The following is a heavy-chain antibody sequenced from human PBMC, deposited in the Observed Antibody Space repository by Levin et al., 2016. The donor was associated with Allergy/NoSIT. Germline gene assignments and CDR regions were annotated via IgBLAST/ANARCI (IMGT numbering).Heavy chain of an antibody. CDR3: ARRRQFDWSDAFDI. CDR1: GGSISSYY. J-gene: IGHJ3*02. V-gene: IGHV4-59*08. CDR2: IYYSGST. Sequence: SETLSLTCTVSGGSISSYYWSWIRQPPGKGLEWIGYIYYSGSTNHNPSLKSRVTMSVDTSKSQFSLRLTSVTAADTAVYYCARRRQFDWSDAFDIWGQGTMVTVSS. D-gene: IGHD3-9*01.